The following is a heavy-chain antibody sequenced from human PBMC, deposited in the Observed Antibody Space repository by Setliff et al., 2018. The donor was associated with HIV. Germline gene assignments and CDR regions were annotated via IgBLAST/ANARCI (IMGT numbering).Heavy chain of an antibody. V-gene: IGHV3-72*01. CDR3: ARERGSGSLDAFDI. CDR1: GFTFSDHY. J-gene: IGHJ3*02. CDR2: TRNKVNSYTT. D-gene: IGHD3-10*01. Sequence: HPGGSLRLSCAASGFTFSDHYMDWVRQAPGKGLEWVGRTRNKVNSYTTEYAAAVKGRFTIPRDDSKNSLYLQMNSLKTEDTAVYYCARERGSGSLDAFDIWGHGTMVTVSS.